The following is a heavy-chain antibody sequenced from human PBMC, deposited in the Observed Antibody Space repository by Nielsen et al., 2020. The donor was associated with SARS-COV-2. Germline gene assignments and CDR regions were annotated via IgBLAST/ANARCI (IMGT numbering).Heavy chain of an antibody. V-gene: IGHV3-33*01. CDR3: ARGATVIACYGMDV. D-gene: IGHD4-11*01. J-gene: IGHJ6*02. CDR1: GFTFSSYG. CDR2: IWYDGSNK. Sequence: GGSLRLSCAASGFTFSSYGMHWVRQAPGKGLEWVAVIWYDGSNKYYADTVKGRFTISRDNSKNTLYLQMNSLRAEDTAVYYCARGATVIACYGMDVWGPGTTVTVSS.